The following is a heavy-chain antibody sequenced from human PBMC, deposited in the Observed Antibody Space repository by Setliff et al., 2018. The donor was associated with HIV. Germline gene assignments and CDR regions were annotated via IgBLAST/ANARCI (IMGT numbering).Heavy chain of an antibody. J-gene: IGHJ4*02. CDR2: INEDGSVR. D-gene: IGHD3-3*02. V-gene: IGHV3-7*03. Sequence: GGSLRLSCAASGFTFSSAWMNWVRQAPGKGLEWVANINEDGSVRYYVDSVKGRFIISRDEAKNSVFLQMNSLKVEDTAIYYCATISGVPDYWGQGTLVTVSS. CDR1: GFTFSSAW. CDR3: ATISGVPDY.